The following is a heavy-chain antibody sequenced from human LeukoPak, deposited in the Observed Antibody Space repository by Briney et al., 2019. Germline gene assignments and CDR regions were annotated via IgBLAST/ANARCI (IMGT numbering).Heavy chain of an antibody. Sequence: ASVKVSCKASGYTFTNYGINWLRQAPGQGLEWLGWISTFNDVTKYAQKYQGRVTMTTDASTTTVFMELRGLRSDDTGVYYCARYPLPFIVQVTSITYFDSWGPGTLVTVSS. CDR2: ISTFNDVT. D-gene: IGHD2-8*01. CDR1: GYTFTNYG. CDR3: ARYPLPFIVQVTSITYFDS. V-gene: IGHV1-18*01. J-gene: IGHJ4*02.